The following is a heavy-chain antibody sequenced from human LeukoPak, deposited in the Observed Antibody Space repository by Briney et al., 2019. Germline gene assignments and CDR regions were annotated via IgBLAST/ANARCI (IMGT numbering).Heavy chain of an antibody. Sequence: ASVKVSCKASGYAFTGYYMHWVRQAPGQGREWMGWINPNSGGTNYAQKFQGRVTMTRDTSISTAYMELSRLRSDDTAVYYCARDMTTVTFNWFDPWGQGTLVTVSS. CDR3: ARDMTTVTFNWFDP. CDR2: INPNSGGT. D-gene: IGHD4-17*01. V-gene: IGHV1-2*02. CDR1: GYAFTGYY. J-gene: IGHJ5*02.